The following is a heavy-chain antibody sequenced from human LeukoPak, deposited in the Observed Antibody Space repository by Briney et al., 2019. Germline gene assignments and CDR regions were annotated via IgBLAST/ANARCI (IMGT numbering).Heavy chain of an antibody. V-gene: IGHV1-69*13. CDR1: GGTFSSYA. D-gene: IGHD3-22*01. J-gene: IGHJ4*02. CDR2: IIPIFGTA. Sequence: SVKVSCKASGGTFSSYAISWVRQAPGQGLEWMGGIIPIFGTANYAQKFQGRVTITADESTSTAYMGLSSLRSEDTAVYYCASSRTYYYDSSGYCGFDYWGQGTLVTVSS. CDR3: ASSRTYYYDSSGYCGFDY.